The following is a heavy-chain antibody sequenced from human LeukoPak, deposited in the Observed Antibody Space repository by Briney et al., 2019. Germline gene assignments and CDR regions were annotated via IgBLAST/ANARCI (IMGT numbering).Heavy chain of an antibody. Sequence: PSETLSLTCTVAGGSISSFSWSWSRQPPGKGLEWIGYMKYSGSTNYNPALKSRVTISVDTSKNQLSLKLTSVTAADTAVYYCATHGGETIVASLLHAFNVWGQGTMVTVSS. J-gene: IGHJ3*01. D-gene: IGHD5-12*01. V-gene: IGHV4-59*08. CDR1: GGSISSFS. CDR3: ATHGGETIVASLLHAFNV. CDR2: MKYSGST.